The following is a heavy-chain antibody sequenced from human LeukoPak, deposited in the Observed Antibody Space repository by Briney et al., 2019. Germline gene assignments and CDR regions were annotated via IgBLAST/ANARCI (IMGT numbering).Heavy chain of an antibody. Sequence: GASVKVSCKASGYTFTGYYTHWVRQAPGQGLEWMGWINPNSGGTNYAQKFQGRVTMTRDTSISTAYMELSRLRSDDTAVYYCARDRRKAAGTPLDYWGQGTLVTVPS. CDR1: GYTFTGYY. J-gene: IGHJ4*02. V-gene: IGHV1-2*02. D-gene: IGHD6-13*01. CDR2: INPNSGGT. CDR3: ARDRRKAAGTPLDY.